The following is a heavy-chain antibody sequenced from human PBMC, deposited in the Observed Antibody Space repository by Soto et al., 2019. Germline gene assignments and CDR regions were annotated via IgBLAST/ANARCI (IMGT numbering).Heavy chain of an antibody. CDR1: GGSISSYY. CDR3: ARGIDSSGSLYFDY. D-gene: IGHD3-22*01. J-gene: IGHJ4*02. CDR2: IYYSGST. V-gene: IGHV4-59*01. Sequence: LSLTCTVSGGSISSYYWSWIRQPPGKGLEWIGYIYYSGSTNYNPSLKSRVTISVDTSKNQFSLKLSSVTAADTAVYYCARGIDSSGSLYFDYWGQGTLVTVSS.